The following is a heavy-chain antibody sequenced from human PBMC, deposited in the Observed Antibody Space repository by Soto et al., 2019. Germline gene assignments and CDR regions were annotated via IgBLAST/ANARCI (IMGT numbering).Heavy chain of an antibody. CDR1: GYTFTSYA. V-gene: IGHV1-3*01. CDR3: SREVDPYYYDSSGYIDAFDI. D-gene: IGHD3-22*01. J-gene: IGHJ3*02. CDR2: INAGNGNT. Sequence: VASVKVSCKASGYTFTSYAMHWVRQAPGQRLEWMGWINAGNGNTKYSQKFQGRVTITRDTSASTAYMELSSLRSEDTAVYYCSREVDPYYYDSSGYIDAFDIWGQGTMVTVSS.